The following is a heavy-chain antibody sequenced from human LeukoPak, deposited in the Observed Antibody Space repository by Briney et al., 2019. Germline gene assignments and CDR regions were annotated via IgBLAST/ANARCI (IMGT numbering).Heavy chain of an antibody. CDR3: ARVPYSSGWYSFYFDY. J-gene: IGHJ4*02. CDR2: ISAYNGNT. Sequence: ASVTVSCKASGYTFTSYGISWVRQAPGQGLEWMGWISAYNGNTNYAQKLQGRVTMTTDPSTSKAYMELRSLRSDDTAVYYCARVPYSSGWYSFYFDYWGQGTLVTVSS. CDR1: GYTFTSYG. D-gene: IGHD6-19*01. V-gene: IGHV1-18*01.